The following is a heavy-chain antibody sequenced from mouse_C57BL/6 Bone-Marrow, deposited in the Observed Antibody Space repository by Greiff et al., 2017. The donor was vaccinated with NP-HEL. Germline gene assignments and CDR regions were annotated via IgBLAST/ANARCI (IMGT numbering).Heavy chain of an antibody. D-gene: IGHD1-1*01. V-gene: IGHV1-81*01. CDR3: ARSREITTVVATSWYFDV. Sequence: VKLQQSGAELARPGASVKLSCKASGYTFTSYGISWVKQRTGQGLEWIGEIYPRSGNTYYNEKFKGKATLTADKSSSTAYMELRSLTSEDSAVYFCARSREITTVVATSWYFDVWGTGTTVTVSS. CDR1: GYTFTSYG. J-gene: IGHJ1*03. CDR2: IYPRSGNT.